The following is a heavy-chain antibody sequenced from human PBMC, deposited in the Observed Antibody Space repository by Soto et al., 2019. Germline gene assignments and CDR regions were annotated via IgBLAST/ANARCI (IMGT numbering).Heavy chain of an antibody. V-gene: IGHV4-59*01. CDR3: ARRTPYYSDSSGYLVYFDY. CDR2: IYYSGST. D-gene: IGHD3-22*01. J-gene: IGHJ4*02. CDR1: GGSISSYY. Sequence: QVQLQESGPGLVKPSETLSLTCTVSGGSISSYYWSGIRQPPGKGLEWVGDIYYSGSTNYNPSLKRRVNVSVGTSKNQFDLKLSSVTAADTAVYYCARRTPYYSDSSGYLVYFDYWGQGTLVTVS.